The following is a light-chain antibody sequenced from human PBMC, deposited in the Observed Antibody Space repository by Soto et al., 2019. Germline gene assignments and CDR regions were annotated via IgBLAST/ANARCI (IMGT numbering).Light chain of an antibody. CDR1: EGIGPW. Sequence: DILMTQSPSTLSSSVGDRVTITCRASEGIGPWLAWYQQKPGKAPKLLIYRASNLESGVPSRFSASGSGTEFTLTISSLQPDDFATYSCQQYSSYSTFGQGIKLEIK. CDR3: QQYSSYST. J-gene: IGKJ2*01. CDR2: RAS. V-gene: IGKV1-5*03.